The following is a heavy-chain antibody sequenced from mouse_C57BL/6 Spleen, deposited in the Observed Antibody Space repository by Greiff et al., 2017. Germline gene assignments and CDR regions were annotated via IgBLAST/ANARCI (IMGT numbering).Heavy chain of an antibody. Sequence: QVQLQQSGPGLVQPSQRLSITCTVSGFSLTSYGVHWVRQSPGKGLEWLGVIWSGGSTDYNAAFISRLSISKDNSKSQVFFKMNGLQADDTAIYYCASDGYRYYAMDYWGQGTSVTVSS. CDR3: ASDGYRYYAMDY. CDR2: IWSGGST. J-gene: IGHJ4*01. V-gene: IGHV2-2*01. D-gene: IGHD2-3*01. CDR1: GFSLTSYG.